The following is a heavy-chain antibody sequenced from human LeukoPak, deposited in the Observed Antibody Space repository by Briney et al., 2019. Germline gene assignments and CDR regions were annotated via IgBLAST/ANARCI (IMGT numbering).Heavy chain of an antibody. D-gene: IGHD1-26*01. CDR3: ARALVGAYFDY. CDR2: IYYSGST. V-gene: IGHV4-31*03. Sequence: SETLSLTCTVSGGSISSGGYSWSWIRQHPGKGLEWIGYIYYSGSTYYNPSLKSRVTISVDTPKNQFSLKLSSVTAADTAVYYCARALVGAYFDYWGQGTLVTVSS. CDR1: GGSISSGGYS. J-gene: IGHJ4*02.